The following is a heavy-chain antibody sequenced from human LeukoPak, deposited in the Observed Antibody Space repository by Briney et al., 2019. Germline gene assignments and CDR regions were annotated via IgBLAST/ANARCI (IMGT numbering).Heavy chain of an antibody. D-gene: IGHD4-17*01. J-gene: IGHJ4*02. Sequence: ASVKVSCKASGYIFTTYDINWVRQAAGQGLEWMGWMNPKSGNTGYAQNFRGRVTMTRNTSITTPYMELSSLRSEDTAVYFCARASRTYFGDYPYYFDSWGQGTQVTVSS. V-gene: IGHV1-8*01. CDR2: MNPKSGNT. CDR1: GYIFTTYD. CDR3: ARASRTYFGDYPYYFDS.